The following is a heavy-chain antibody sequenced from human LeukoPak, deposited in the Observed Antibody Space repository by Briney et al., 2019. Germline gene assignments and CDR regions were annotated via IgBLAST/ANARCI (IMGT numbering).Heavy chain of an antibody. Sequence: PGGSLRLSCAASGFTFSSYPMNWVRQAPGKGLEWVSSISSTRSYIYYADSVKGRFTISRDNAKNSLYLQMNSLRAEDTAVYYCASAPTVTTRWEYHYWGQGTLVTVSS. CDR3: ASAPTVTTRWEYHY. CDR1: GFTFSSYP. V-gene: IGHV3-21*01. J-gene: IGHJ4*02. CDR2: ISSTRSYI. D-gene: IGHD4-11*01.